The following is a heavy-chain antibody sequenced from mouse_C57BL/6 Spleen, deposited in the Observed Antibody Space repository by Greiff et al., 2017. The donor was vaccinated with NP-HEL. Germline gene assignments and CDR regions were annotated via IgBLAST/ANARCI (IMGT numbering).Heavy chain of an antibody. CDR3: ARGGYSNCFDY. Sequence: QVQLQQPGAELVMPGASVKLSCKASGYTFTSYWLHWVKQRPGQGLEWIGEIDPSDSYTNYNQKFKGKSTLTVDKSSSTAYMQLSSLTSEDSAVYYCARGGYSNCFDYWGQGTTRTVSS. CDR2: IDPSDSYT. V-gene: IGHV1-69*01. D-gene: IGHD2-5*01. CDR1: GYTFTSYW. J-gene: IGHJ2*01.